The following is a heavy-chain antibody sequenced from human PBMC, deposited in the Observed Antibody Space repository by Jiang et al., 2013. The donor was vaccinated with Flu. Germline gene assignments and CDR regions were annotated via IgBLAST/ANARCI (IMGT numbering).Heavy chain of an antibody. CDR1: GGSFSGYY. D-gene: IGHD5-18*01. V-gene: IGHV4-34*01. J-gene: IGHJ6*02. Sequence: LLKPSETLSLTCAVYGGSFSGYYWSWIRQPPGKGLEWIGEINHSGSTNYNPSLKSRVTISVDTSKNQFSLKLSSVTAADTAVYYCARVDTAMVLRNTGYGMDVWGQGTTVTVSS. CDR3: ARVDTAMVLRNTGYGMDV. CDR2: INHSGST.